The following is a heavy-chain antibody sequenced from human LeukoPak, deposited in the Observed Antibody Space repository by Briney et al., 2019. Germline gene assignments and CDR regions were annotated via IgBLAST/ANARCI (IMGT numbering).Heavy chain of an antibody. V-gene: IGHV3-30*18. J-gene: IGHJ6*02. D-gene: IGHD6-6*01. CDR2: ISYDGSNK. Sequence: QPGGSLRLSCAASGFTFSSYGMHWVRQAPGKGLEWVAVISYDGSNKYYADSVKGRFTISRDNSKNTLYLQMNSLRAEDTAVYYCAKEYQYSSPGHYYYYGMDVWGQGTTVTVSS. CDR1: GFTFSSYG. CDR3: AKEYQYSSPGHYYYYGMDV.